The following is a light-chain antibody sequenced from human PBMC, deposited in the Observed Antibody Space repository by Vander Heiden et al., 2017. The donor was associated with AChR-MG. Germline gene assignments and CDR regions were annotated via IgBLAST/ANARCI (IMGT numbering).Light chain of an antibody. V-gene: IGKV3-11*01. CDR2: DAS. CDR1: ASVSRY. Sequence: EIVSTQSPATLSLSPGERATLSCRASASVSRYLVWYQQKPGQAPRLLIYDASNRATGIPARFSGSGSGTDFTLTISSLEPEDFAVYYCQQRSNWPRTFGGRTKVEIK. J-gene: IGKJ4*01. CDR3: QQRSNWPRT.